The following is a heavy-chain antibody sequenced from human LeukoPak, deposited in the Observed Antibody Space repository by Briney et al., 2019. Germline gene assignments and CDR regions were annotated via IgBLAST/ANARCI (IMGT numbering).Heavy chain of an antibody. J-gene: IGHJ4*02. V-gene: IGHV6-1*01. Sequence: SQTLSLTCAISGDSVSSKSASWNWIRQSPSRGLEWLGRTYYRSKWYFEYAASVKSRISINPDTSQNQFSLQLSSLTIEDTAVYYCARAGGTFDNWGQGTLVTVSS. CDR2: TYYRSKWYF. D-gene: IGHD1-1*01. CDR3: ARAGGTFDN. CDR1: GDSVSSKSAS.